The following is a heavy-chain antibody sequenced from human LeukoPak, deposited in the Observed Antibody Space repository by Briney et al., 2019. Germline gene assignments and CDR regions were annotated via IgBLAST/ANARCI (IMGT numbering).Heavy chain of an antibody. CDR1: GFTSSSYA. V-gene: IGHV3-23*01. D-gene: IGHD1-26*01. J-gene: IGHJ4*02. CDR3: AKSMGATLFDY. CDR2: ISGSGGRT. Sequence: GGSLRLSCAASGFTSSSYAMSWVRQAPGKGLEWVSGISGSGGRTYYADSVKGRFTISRDNSKNTLYMQMNSLRAADTAVYYCAKSMGATLFDYWGQGTLVTVSS.